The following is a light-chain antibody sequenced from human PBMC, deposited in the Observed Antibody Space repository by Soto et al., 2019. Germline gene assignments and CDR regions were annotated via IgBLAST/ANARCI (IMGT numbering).Light chain of an antibody. CDR1: SSKNGASYV. J-gene: IGLJ1*01. CDR2: GNS. V-gene: IGLV1-40*01. CDR3: QSYDSSLSAYV. Sequence: QSVLTQPPSVSGAPGQRVTISCTGNSSKNGASYVVHWYQQFPGTVLTLLIYGNSNRPSGVSVRFSGSKSGTSASLAITGFQAEDEADYYCQSYDSSLSAYVFGTGTKVTVL.